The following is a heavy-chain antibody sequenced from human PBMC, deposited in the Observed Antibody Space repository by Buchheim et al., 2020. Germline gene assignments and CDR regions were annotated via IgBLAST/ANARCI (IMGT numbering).Heavy chain of an antibody. D-gene: IGHD4-23*01. CDR1: GFTLSSYG. Sequence: QVQLVESGGGVVQPGRSLRLSCAASGFTLSSYGMHWVRQAPGKGLEWVAVLSHDGNNKYYVDSVQGRFTISRDNSKNTLYLQMNSLRADDTAVYYCAKEKGLGGGNSLGYFDSWGQGTL. CDR3: AKEKGLGGGNSLGYFDS. J-gene: IGHJ4*02. V-gene: IGHV3-30*18. CDR2: LSHDGNNK.